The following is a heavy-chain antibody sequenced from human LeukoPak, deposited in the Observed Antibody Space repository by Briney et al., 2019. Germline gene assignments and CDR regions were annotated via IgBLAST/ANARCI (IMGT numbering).Heavy chain of an antibody. CDR2: IYTSGST. J-gene: IGHJ4*02. Sequence: SETLSLTCTVSGGSISSYYWSWIRQPPGKGLEWIGYIYTSGSTNYNPSLKSRVTISVDTSKNQFSLKLSSVTAADTAVYYCARHRVYEHFNYWGQGTLVTVSS. CDR1: GGSISSYY. V-gene: IGHV4-4*09. CDR3: ARHRVYEHFNY. D-gene: IGHD3-16*01.